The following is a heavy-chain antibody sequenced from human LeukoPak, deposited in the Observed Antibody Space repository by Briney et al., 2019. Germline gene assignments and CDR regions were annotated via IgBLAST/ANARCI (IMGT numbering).Heavy chain of an antibody. CDR1: GYSFTSYW. CDR2: IDPSDSYT. CDR3: SGDGKGSSWEDFDY. J-gene: IGHJ4*02. Sequence: GESLKISCKGSGYSFTSYWISWVRQMPGKGLEWMGRIDPSDSYTNYSPSFQGHVTISAAKSISTAYLQWSSLKASDTAMYYCSGDGKGSSWEDFDYWGQGTLVTVSS. D-gene: IGHD6-13*01. V-gene: IGHV5-10-1*01.